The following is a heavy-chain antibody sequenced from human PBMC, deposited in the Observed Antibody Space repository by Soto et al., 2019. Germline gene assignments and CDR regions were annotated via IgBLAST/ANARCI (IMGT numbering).Heavy chain of an antibody. V-gene: IGHV3-30*04. CDR3: ARDGPERDRGLIISPNYNYYYEMDV. D-gene: IGHD3-10*01. CDR2: ISYDGRNR. Sequence: QVQLVESGGGVVQPGRSLRLSCVASGFTYNVYAMHWVRQAPGKGLEWVAVISYDGRNRYYADSVKGRFTISRDNSKNTLYLQMNSLRGEDTAVYYCARDGPERDRGLIISPNYNYYYEMDVRGQGTTVTVSS. CDR1: GFTYNVYA. J-gene: IGHJ6*02.